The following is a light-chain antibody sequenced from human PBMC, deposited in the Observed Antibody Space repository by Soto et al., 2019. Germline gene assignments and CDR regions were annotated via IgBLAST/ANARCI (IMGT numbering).Light chain of an antibody. CDR1: SSDIGYYNY. Sequence: QSVLTQPASVSWSPGQAITISCTGTSSDIGYYNYVSWYQQHPGKAPKLMIYEVSNRPSGVSNRFSGSKSGNTASLTISGLQAEDEADYYCSSYTSTSTLFGGGTKLTVL. CDR2: EVS. J-gene: IGLJ2*01. V-gene: IGLV2-14*01. CDR3: SSYTSTSTL.